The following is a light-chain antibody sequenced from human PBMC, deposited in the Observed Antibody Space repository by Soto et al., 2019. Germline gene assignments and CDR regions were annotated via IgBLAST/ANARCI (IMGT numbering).Light chain of an antibody. Sequence: QSALTQPPSASGSPGQSVTISCTGTSSDVGGYDSVSWYQQHAGKAPKLMIYEVSKRPSVVPDRFSGSKSGNTASLTVSGLQAEDEAYYYGGSYAGSNNAVFGTGTKLTVL. J-gene: IGLJ1*01. V-gene: IGLV2-8*01. CDR2: EVS. CDR1: SSDVGGYDS. CDR3: GSYAGSNNAV.